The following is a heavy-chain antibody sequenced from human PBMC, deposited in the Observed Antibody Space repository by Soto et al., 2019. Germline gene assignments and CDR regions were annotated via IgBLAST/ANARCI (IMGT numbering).Heavy chain of an antibody. CDR3: AIYDSSGYPTAY. CDR2: IYPSDSDT. Sequence: EVQLVQSGAEVKKPGESLKISCQASGNTFTNSWVGWVRQMSGKGLEWMGGIYPSDSDTRYSPSFQGQVTISADKSISTAYLQWSSLKASDTAMYYCAIYDSSGYPTAYWGQGTLVTVSS. V-gene: IGHV5-51*01. J-gene: IGHJ4*02. D-gene: IGHD3-22*01. CDR1: GNTFTNSW.